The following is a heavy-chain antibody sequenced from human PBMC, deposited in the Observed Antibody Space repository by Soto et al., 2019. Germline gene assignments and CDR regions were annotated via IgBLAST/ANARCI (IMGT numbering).Heavy chain of an antibody. Sequence: SLRLSCAASGFTFSNYWMHWVRQAPGKGLVWVSRIKSDGSSTRYADSVKGRFTISRDNAKNTLYLQMNSLRAEDTAVYYCARTDYDILTSMGAFDIWGQGTMVTVSS. CDR3: ARTDYDILTSMGAFDI. V-gene: IGHV3-74*01. CDR1: GFTFSNYW. D-gene: IGHD3-9*01. CDR2: IKSDGSST. J-gene: IGHJ3*02.